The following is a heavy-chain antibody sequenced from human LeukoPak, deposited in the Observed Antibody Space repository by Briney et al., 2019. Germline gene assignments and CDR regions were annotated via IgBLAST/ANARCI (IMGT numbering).Heavy chain of an antibody. CDR1: GFRFSDSW. D-gene: IGHD1-26*01. J-gene: IGHJ4*02. Sequence: GGSLRLSCAASGFRFSDSWMTWVRQTPGKGLQWVASVHEDAGEKQYVESVRGRFTISRDNAKNSLYLQMNSLRAEDTALYYCARWYSGSYPFDYWGQGTLVTVSS. V-gene: IGHV3-7*05. CDR2: VHEDAGEK. CDR3: ARWYSGSYPFDY.